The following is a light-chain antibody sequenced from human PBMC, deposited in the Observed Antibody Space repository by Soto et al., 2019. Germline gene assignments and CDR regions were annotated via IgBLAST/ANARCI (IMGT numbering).Light chain of an antibody. J-gene: IGKJ1*01. CDR1: QSVGGTS. CDR3: QQYGGSPRT. Sequence: ESLVTQSPGTLSLSPGEVATLSSSASQSVGGTSLAWYQQKGGQAPRLLIHGASNRPTGIPARFSGSGSGTDFTLTISRLEPEDFAVYYCQQYGGSPRTFGQGTKVDIK. CDR2: GAS. V-gene: IGKV3-20*01.